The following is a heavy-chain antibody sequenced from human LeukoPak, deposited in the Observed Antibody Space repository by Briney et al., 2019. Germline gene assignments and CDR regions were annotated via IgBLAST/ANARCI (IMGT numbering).Heavy chain of an antibody. V-gene: IGHV4-30-2*01. CDR1: GGSISSGGYS. Sequence: SQTLSLTCAVSGGSISSGGYSWSWIRQPPGKGLEWIGYIYHSGSTYYNPSLKSRVTISVDRSKNQFSLKLSSVTVADTAVYYCARLNILTGYYPNWFNPWGQGTLVTVSS. D-gene: IGHD3-9*01. CDR2: IYHSGST. CDR3: ARLNILTGYYPNWFNP. J-gene: IGHJ5*02.